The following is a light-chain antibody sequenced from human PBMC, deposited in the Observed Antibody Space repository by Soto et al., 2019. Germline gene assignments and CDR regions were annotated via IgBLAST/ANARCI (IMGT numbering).Light chain of an antibody. Sequence: SALSRPASARGSPEQSCTISCTGTISDVGGYNYVSWYQQHPGKAPKVIIYEVSKRPSGVPDRFSGYKSGSTASLTVSGLQAQDEADYYCSSYAVTNIFVFGTGTKVTVL. V-gene: IGLV2-8*01. J-gene: IGLJ1*01. CDR2: EVS. CDR3: SSYAVTNIFV. CDR1: ISDVGGYNY.